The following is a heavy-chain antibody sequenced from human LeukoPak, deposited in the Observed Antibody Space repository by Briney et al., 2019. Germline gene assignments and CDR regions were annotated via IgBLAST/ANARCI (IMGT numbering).Heavy chain of an antibody. Sequence: GGSLRLSCAASGLTVSSNEMSWVRQAPRKGLEWVSSISSSSSYIYYADSVKGRFTISRDNAKNSLYLQMNSLRAEDTAVYYCARSITGTDDYWGQGTLVTVSS. CDR3: ARSITGTDDY. J-gene: IGHJ4*02. CDR1: GLTVSSNE. V-gene: IGHV3-21*01. CDR2: ISSSSSYI. D-gene: IGHD1-7*01.